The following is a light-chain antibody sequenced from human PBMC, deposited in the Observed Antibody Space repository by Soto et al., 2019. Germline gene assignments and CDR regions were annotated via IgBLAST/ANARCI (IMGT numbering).Light chain of an antibody. CDR2: DAS. V-gene: IGKV3-20*01. CDR1: QSVSRH. J-gene: IGKJ5*01. CDR3: QQYGSSPEIF. Sequence: EIVLTQSPATLSLSPGERATLSCRASQSVSRHLAWYQQKPGQAPRLLIYDASSRATGIPDRFSGSGSGTDFTLTISRLEPEDFAVYYCQQYGSSPEIFFGQGRRLEIK.